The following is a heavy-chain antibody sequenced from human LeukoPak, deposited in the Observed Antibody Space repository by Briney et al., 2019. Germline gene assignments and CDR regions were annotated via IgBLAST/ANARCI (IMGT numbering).Heavy chain of an antibody. CDR1: GFTFTGYA. J-gene: IGHJ6*03. Sequence: GSLRLSCAASGFTFTGYAMHWVRQAPGKGLEWIGRIYTSGSTNYNPSLKSRVTMSVDTSKNQFSLKLSSVTAADTAVYYCARVPNTPYYGSGSSLVYMDVWGKGTTVTVSS. CDR2: IYTSGST. D-gene: IGHD3-10*01. V-gene: IGHV4-59*10. CDR3: ARVPNTPYYGSGSSLVYMDV.